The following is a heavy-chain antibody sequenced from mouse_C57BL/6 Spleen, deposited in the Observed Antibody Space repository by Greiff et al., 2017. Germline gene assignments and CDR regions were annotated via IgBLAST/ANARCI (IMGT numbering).Heavy chain of an antibody. V-gene: IGHV2-5*01. CDR1: GFSFTSYG. CDR2: IWRGGST. J-gene: IGHJ4*01. D-gene: IGHD2-5*01. CDR3: AKNPLYYSKDDYAMDY. Sequence: VQLQQSGPGLVQPSQSLSITCTVSGFSFTSYGVHWVRQSPGKGLEWLGVIWRGGSTDYNAAFMSRLSNTNDNSKSQVFFKMNSLQADDTAIYYCAKNPLYYSKDDYAMDYWGQGTSVTVSS.